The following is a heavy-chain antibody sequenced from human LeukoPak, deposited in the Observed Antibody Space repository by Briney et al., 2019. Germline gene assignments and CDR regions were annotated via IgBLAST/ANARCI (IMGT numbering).Heavy chain of an antibody. J-gene: IGHJ4*02. V-gene: IGHV3-21*06. CDR3: ASRPRRDVVVAAGDY. CDR1: GFSFSSYR. D-gene: IGHD2-15*01. CDR2: VSNSGDYI. Sequence: GGSLRLSCAASGFSFSSYRMNWVRQAPGKGLEWVSSVSNSGDYIHYADSVRGRFTISRDNSKNSLYLQMNSLRAEDTAVYYCASRPRRDVVVAAGDYWGQGTLVTVSS.